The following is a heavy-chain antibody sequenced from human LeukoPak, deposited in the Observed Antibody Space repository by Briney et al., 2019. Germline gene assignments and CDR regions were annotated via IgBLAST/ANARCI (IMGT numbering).Heavy chain of an antibody. Sequence: PSQTLSLTCTVSGGSISSGDYYWSWIRQPPGKGLEWIGYIYYSGGTYYNPSLKSRVTISVDTSKNQFSLKLSSVTAADTAVYYCARASREIAAAGTLRGYYYYYMDVWGKGTTVTVSS. CDR3: ARASREIAAAGTLRGYYYYYMDV. CDR1: GGSISSGDYY. V-gene: IGHV4-30-4*01. D-gene: IGHD6-13*01. CDR2: IYYSGGT. J-gene: IGHJ6*03.